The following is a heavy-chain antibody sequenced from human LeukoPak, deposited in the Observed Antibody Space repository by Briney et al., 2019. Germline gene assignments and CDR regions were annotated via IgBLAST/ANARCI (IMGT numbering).Heavy chain of an antibody. CDR1: GYTFTSYG. V-gene: IGHV1-18*01. CDR2: ISAYNGNT. CDR3: ARAHGYDSSGYSEAYFDY. D-gene: IGHD3-22*01. Sequence: ASVKVSCKASGYTFTSYGISWVRQGPGQGLEWMGWISAYNGNTNYAQKLQGRVTMTTDTSTSTAYMELRSLRSDDTAVYYCARAHGYDSSGYSEAYFDYWGQGTLVTVSS. J-gene: IGHJ4*02.